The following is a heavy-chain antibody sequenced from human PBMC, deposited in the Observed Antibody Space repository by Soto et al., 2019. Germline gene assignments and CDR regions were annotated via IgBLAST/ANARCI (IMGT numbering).Heavy chain of an antibody. CDR2: IYYSGST. Sequence: SETLSLTCTVSGGSISSGDYYWSWIRQPPGKGLEWIGYIYYSGSTYYNPSLKSRVTISVDTSKNQFSLKLSSVTAADTAVYYCARVRFMVQGVNTRTNAPHFDYWGQGTLVTVSS. J-gene: IGHJ4*02. D-gene: IGHD3-10*01. CDR1: GGSISSGDYY. V-gene: IGHV4-30-4*01. CDR3: ARVRFMVQGVNTRTNAPHFDY.